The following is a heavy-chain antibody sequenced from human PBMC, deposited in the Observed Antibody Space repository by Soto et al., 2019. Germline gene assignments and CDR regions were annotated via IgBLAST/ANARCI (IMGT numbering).Heavy chain of an antibody. Sequence: PSETLSLTCAVYGGSFSGYYWSWIRQPPGKGLEWIGEINHSGSTNYNPSLKSRVTISVDTSKNQFSLKLSSVTAADTAVYYCARGPGGYCSGGSCPTADYWGQGTLVTVSS. J-gene: IGHJ4*02. V-gene: IGHV4-34*01. CDR2: INHSGST. CDR3: ARGPGGYCSGGSCPTADY. CDR1: GGSFSGYY. D-gene: IGHD2-15*01.